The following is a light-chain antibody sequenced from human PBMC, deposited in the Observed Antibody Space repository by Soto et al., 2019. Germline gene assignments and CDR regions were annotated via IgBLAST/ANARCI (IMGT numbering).Light chain of an antibody. CDR1: QSFRSSY. CDR3: QQYGDSVFT. CDR2: GAS. J-gene: IGKJ3*01. Sequence: EIVVTQSPGTLSLSPGERATLSCRASQSFRSSYLTWYHQKPGQAPRLLIFGASSRATGTPDRISGSGSGTDYTLTINRLEPEDFGVYYCQQYGDSVFTFGPGTTVEIK. V-gene: IGKV3-20*01.